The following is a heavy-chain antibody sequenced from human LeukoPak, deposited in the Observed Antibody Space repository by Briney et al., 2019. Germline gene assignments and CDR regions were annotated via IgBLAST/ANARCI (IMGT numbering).Heavy chain of an antibody. J-gene: IGHJ6*03. V-gene: IGHV1-8*01. CDR2: MNPKTGNT. D-gene: IGHD1-26*01. CDR1: GYTFTNFD. CDR3: ARNFIVGARHAGYYYYYMDV. Sequence: GASVKVSCKASGYTFTNFDINWVRQATGQGLERMGWMNPKTGNTGSAQKLQGRVTITGNTSISTAYMELSSLRSEDTAVYYCARNFIVGARHAGYYYYYMDVWGKGTTVTVSS.